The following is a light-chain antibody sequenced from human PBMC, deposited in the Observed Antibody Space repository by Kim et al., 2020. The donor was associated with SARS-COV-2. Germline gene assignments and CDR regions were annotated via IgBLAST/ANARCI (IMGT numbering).Light chain of an antibody. CDR2: LNSDGSH. CDR3: QTWGTGIGV. J-gene: IGLJ3*02. CDR1: SGHSSSA. V-gene: IGLV4-69*01. Sequence: ASFKLTCTLSSGHSSSAIAWHQQQPEKGPRYLMKLNSDGSHSKGDGIPDRFSGSSSGAERYLTISSLQSEDEADYYCQTWGTGIGVFGGGTQLTVL.